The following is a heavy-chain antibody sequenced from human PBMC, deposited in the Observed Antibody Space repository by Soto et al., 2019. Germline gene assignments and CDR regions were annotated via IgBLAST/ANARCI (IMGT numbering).Heavy chain of an antibody. CDR1: GGTFSSYA. J-gene: IGHJ6*02. CDR3: ASHSLGYCSGGSCYSHLRGPYYYYYYGMDV. CDR2: IIPIFGTA. V-gene: IGHV1-69*13. D-gene: IGHD2-15*01. Sequence: SVKVSCKASGGTFSSYAISWVRQAPGQGLEWMGGIIPIFGTANYAQKFQGRVMITADESTSTAYMELSSLRSEDTAVYYCASHSLGYCSGGSCYSHLRGPYYYYYYGMDVWGQGTTVTVSS.